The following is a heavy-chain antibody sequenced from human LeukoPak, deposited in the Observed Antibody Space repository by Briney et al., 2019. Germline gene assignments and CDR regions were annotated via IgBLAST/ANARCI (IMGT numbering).Heavy chain of an antibody. CDR3: AKFLAVIAARDSLYFQH. Sequence: GGSLRLSCAASGFTFSGSAMHWVRQASGKGLEWVGRIRSKANSYATAYAASVKGRFTISRDDSKNTLYLQMSSLRAEDTAVYYCAKFLAVIAARDSLYFQHWGQGTLVTVSS. D-gene: IGHD6-6*01. CDR1: GFTFSGSA. V-gene: IGHV3-73*01. CDR2: IRSKANSYAT. J-gene: IGHJ1*01.